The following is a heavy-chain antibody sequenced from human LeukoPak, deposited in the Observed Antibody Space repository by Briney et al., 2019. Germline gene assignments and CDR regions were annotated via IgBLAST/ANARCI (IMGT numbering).Heavy chain of an antibody. CDR1: GGSISSSSYY. J-gene: IGHJ6*03. D-gene: IGHD3-10*01. V-gene: IGHV4-61*05. CDR2: IYYSGST. CDR3: ARGGRGAIPYYYYYYMDV. Sequence: SETLSLTCTVSGGSISSSSYYWGWIRQPPGKGLEWIGYIYYSGSTNYNPSLKSRVTISVDTSKNQFSLKLSSVTAADTAVYYCARGGRGAIPYYYYYYMDVWGKGTTVTVSS.